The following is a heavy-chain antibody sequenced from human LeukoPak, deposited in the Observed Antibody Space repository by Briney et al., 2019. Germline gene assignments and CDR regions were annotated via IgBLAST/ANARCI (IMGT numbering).Heavy chain of an antibody. J-gene: IGHJ3*02. V-gene: IGHV3-30*18. CDR2: ISYDGSNK. D-gene: IGHD6-13*01. Sequence: PGGSLRLSCAASGFTFSSYGMHWVRQAPGKGLEWVAVISYDGSNKYYADSVKGRFTISRDNSKNTLYLQMNSLRAGDTAVYYCAKDHGGIAIWGQGTMVTVSS. CDR3: AKDHGGIAI. CDR1: GFTFSSYG.